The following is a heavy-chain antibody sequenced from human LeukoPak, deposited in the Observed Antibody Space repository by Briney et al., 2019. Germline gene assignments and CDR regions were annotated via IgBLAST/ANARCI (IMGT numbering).Heavy chain of an antibody. Sequence: GASVTVSCKASGGTFSSYAISWVRQAPGQGLEWMGGIIPIFGTANYAQKFQGRVTITADESTSTAYMELSSLRSEDTAVYYCARRTSRDSSGYHDYWGQGTLVTVSS. V-gene: IGHV1-69*13. CDR3: ARRTSRDSSGYHDY. D-gene: IGHD3-22*01. CDR1: GGTFSSYA. J-gene: IGHJ4*02. CDR2: IIPIFGTA.